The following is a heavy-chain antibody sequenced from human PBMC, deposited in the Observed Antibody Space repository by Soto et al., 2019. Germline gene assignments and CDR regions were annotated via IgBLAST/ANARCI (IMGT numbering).Heavy chain of an antibody. CDR3: ASDENLVLRGYSFGFDF. CDR1: GYRFTTFY. V-gene: IGHV1-2*06. D-gene: IGHD5-18*01. Sequence: ASVKVSCKASGYRFTTFYIHWVRQTPGKGLEWMGRLNVDTGGTTYAQKFQGRVTMTRDTSINTAYMEVTNVKSDDTAIYYCASDENLVLRGYSFGFDFWGQGTRVTSPQ. CDR2: LNVDTGGT. J-gene: IGHJ4*02.